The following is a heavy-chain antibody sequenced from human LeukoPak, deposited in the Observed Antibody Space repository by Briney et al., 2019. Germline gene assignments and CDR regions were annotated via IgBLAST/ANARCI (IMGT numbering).Heavy chain of an antibody. CDR2: VWYDGSNK. V-gene: IGHV3-33*06. Sequence: GRSLRLSCAASGFTFSSNAIHWVRQAPGKGLEWVAVVWYDGSNKHYVDSVEGRFTISRDNSKNTVYLQMNRLTAEDTAVYYCAKDGSAYSGSYIDYWGQGTLLTVSS. CDR3: AKDGSAYSGSYIDY. J-gene: IGHJ4*02. CDR1: GFTFSSNA. D-gene: IGHD1-26*01.